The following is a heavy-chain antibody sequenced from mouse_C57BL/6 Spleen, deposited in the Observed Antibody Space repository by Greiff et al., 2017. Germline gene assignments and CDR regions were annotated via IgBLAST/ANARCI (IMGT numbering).Heavy chain of an antibody. CDR3: TRSYDDDYFDY. D-gene: IGHD2-4*01. Sequence: VQLQQSGAELVRPGASVTLSCKASGYTFTDYEMHWVKQTPVHGLEWIGAIDPETGGTAYNQKFKGKAILTADKSSGTAYMELRSLTSADSAVYYSTRSYDDDYFDYWGQGTTLTVSS. CDR2: IDPETGGT. J-gene: IGHJ2*01. V-gene: IGHV1-15*01. CDR1: GYTFTDYE.